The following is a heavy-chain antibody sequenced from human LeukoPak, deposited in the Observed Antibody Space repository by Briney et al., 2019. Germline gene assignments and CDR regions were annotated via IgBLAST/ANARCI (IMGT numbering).Heavy chain of an antibody. V-gene: IGHV1-2*02. J-gene: IGHJ6*02. CDR1: GYTFTGYC. CDR3: ARDLVRYSGYDYSLHYGMDV. Sequence: ASVKVSCKASGYTFTGYCMHWVRQAPGQGLEWMGWINPNSGGTDYAQKFQGRVTMTRDTSISTAYMELSRLRSDDTAVYYCARDLVRYSGYDYSLHYGMDVWGQGTTVTVSS. CDR2: INPNSGGT. D-gene: IGHD5-12*01.